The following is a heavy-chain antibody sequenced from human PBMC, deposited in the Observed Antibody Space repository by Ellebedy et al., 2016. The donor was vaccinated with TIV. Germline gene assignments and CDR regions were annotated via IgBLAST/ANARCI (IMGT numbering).Heavy chain of an antibody. V-gene: IGHV1-2*02. CDR2: INPNSGGK. CDR1: GYSFTGYY. CDR3: ARSNGAWFGELLKPNYYYYGMYV. J-gene: IGHJ6*02. D-gene: IGHD3-10*01. Sequence: AASVKVSCKASGYSFTGYYMQWVRQAPGQGLEWMGWINPNSGGKNYAQKFQGRVTMTRDTSISKDYMEMSRLRSDDTAVYYCARSNGAWFGELLKPNYYYYGMYVWGQGTTVTVSS.